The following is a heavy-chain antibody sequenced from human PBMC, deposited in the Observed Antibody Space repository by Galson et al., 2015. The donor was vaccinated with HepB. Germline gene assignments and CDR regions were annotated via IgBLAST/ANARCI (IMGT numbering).Heavy chain of an antibody. D-gene: IGHD3-10*01. CDR2: INAANGDT. CDR1: GYTFTGYT. V-gene: IGHV1-3*01. Sequence: SVKVSCKASGYTFTGYTIHWVRQAPGQRLEWMGWINAANGDTMYSQKFQDRVTITKDTSASTAYMDLSSLRSEDTAIYYCGRDQGRWFGEGLLDFWGQGTLVTVSS. J-gene: IGHJ4*02. CDR3: GRDQGRWFGEGLLDF.